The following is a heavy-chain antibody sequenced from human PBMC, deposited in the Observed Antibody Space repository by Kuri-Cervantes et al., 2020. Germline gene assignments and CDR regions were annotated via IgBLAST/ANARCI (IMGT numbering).Heavy chain of an antibody. Sequence: GESLKISCAASGFTFSSYSMNWVRQAPGKGLEWVSYISSSSSTIYYADSVKGRFTISRDNAKNSLYLQMNSLRAEDTAVYYCASLYYDSNGYYGPFGYWGQGTLVTVSS. CDR1: GFTFSSYS. V-gene: IGHV3-48*04. D-gene: IGHD3-22*01. CDR2: ISSSSSTI. J-gene: IGHJ4*02. CDR3: ASLYYDSNGYYGPFGY.